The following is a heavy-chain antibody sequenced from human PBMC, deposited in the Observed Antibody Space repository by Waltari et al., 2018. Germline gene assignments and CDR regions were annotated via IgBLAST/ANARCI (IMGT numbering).Heavy chain of an antibody. CDR2: IYSGGSST. Sequence: EVQLLESGGGLVQPGGSLRLSCAASGFTFSSYAMSLVRQAPGKGLEWVSVIYSGGSSTYYSQAVKGQVTISRANTKNTLYVQMNRLREEETAVYYCAKEGYYYDSPGYFDYWGKGTLVTVSS. V-gene: IGHV3-23*03. D-gene: IGHD3-22*01. CDR3: AKEGYYYDSPGYFDY. J-gene: IGHJ4*02. CDR1: GFTFSSYA.